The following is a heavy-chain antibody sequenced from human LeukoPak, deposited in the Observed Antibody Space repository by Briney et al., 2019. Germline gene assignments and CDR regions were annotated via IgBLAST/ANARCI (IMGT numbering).Heavy chain of an antibody. CDR3: ARLYSGYDYPDY. J-gene: IGHJ4*02. V-gene: IGHV1-18*01. CDR2: ISAYNGNT. CDR1: GYTFTSYG. D-gene: IGHD5-12*01. Sequence: ASVKVSCKASGYTFTSYGISWVRQAPGQGLEWMGWISAYNGNTNYAQKLQGRVTMTTDTSTSTAYMELSRLRSDDTAVYYCARLYSGYDYPDYWGQGTLVTVSS.